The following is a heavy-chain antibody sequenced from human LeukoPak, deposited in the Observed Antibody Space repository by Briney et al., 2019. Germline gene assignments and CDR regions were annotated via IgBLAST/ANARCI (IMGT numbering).Heavy chain of an antibody. Sequence: GGSLRLSCAASEFSFSSSGMHWVRQAPGEGLEWVTFIRNDGSKKYYADSVKGRFTISRDNSKNTLYLQMNSLRAEDTAVYYCAKGDSYGYVRWGQGTLVTVSS. D-gene: IGHD5-18*01. CDR1: EFSFSSSG. CDR3: AKGDSYGYVR. J-gene: IGHJ4*02. V-gene: IGHV3-30*02. CDR2: IRNDGSKK.